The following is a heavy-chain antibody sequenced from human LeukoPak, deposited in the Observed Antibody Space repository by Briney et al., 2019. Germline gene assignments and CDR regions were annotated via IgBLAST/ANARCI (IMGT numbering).Heavy chain of an antibody. J-gene: IGHJ4*02. Sequence: PGGSLRLSCAASGFIVNSYVMSWVRQAPGKGLEWVSYISSSSSTIYYADSVKGRFTISRDNAKNSLYLQMNSLRAEDTAVYYCASGSRSGHFNDYWGQGTLVTVSS. V-gene: IGHV3-48*04. D-gene: IGHD3-10*01. CDR1: GFIVNSYV. CDR2: ISSSSSTI. CDR3: ASGSRSGHFNDY.